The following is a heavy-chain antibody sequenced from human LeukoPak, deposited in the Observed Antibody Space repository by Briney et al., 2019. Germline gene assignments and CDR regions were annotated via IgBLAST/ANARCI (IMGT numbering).Heavy chain of an antibody. V-gene: IGHV3-21*01. CDR1: GFTFSSYS. J-gene: IGHJ5*02. Sequence: GGSLRLSCAASGFTFSSYSMNWVRQAPGKGLEWDSSISSSSSYIYYADSVKGRFTISRDNAKNSLYLQMNSLRAEDTAVYYCAREESRSWYGGDWFDPWGQGTLVTVSS. CDR2: ISSSSSYI. CDR3: AREESRSWYGGDWFDP. D-gene: IGHD6-13*01.